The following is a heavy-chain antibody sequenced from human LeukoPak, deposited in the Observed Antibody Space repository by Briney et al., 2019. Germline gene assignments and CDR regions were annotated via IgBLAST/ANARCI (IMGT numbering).Heavy chain of an antibody. CDR3: ARDIAAAGLDAFDI. V-gene: IGHV4-39*07. J-gene: IGHJ3*02. CDR2: IDSGGGT. D-gene: IGHD6-13*01. CDR1: GGSISSSGYY. Sequence: SETLSLTCAVSGGSISSSGYYWGWVRQPPGKGLEWIGSIDSGGGTHYNPSLKGRVTISVDTSKNQFSLKLSSVTAADTAVYYCARDIAAAGLDAFDIWGQGTMVTVSS.